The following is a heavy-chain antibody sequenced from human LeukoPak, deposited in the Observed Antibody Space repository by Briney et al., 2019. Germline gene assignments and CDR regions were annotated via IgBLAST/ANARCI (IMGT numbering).Heavy chain of an antibody. Sequence: GGSLRLSCAASGFTFSNYWMHWVRQAPGKGLVWVSRINSDGSSTSYADSVKGRFTISRDNAKNTLYLQMNSLRAEDTAVYYCARDLTMVRGSVEFDYWGQGTLVTVSS. D-gene: IGHD3-10*01. CDR3: ARDLTMVRGSVEFDY. J-gene: IGHJ4*02. CDR2: INSDGSST. V-gene: IGHV3-74*01. CDR1: GFTFSNYW.